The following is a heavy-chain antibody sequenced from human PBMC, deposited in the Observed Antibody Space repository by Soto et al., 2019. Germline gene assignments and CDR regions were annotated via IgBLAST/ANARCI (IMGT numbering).Heavy chain of an antibody. J-gene: IGHJ4*02. CDR2: IVVGSGNT. CDR3: AAGTDFWSGYYVLDY. D-gene: IGHD3-3*01. Sequence: GASVKVSCKASGFTFTSSAVQCVRQARGQRLEWIGWIVVGSGNTNYAQKFQERVTITRDMSTSTAYMELSSLRSEDTAVYYCAAGTDFWSGYYVLDYWGQGTLVTVSS. CDR1: GFTFTSSA. V-gene: IGHV1-58*01.